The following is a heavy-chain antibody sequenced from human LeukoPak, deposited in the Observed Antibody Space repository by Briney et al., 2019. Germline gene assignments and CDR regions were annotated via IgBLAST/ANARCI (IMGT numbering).Heavy chain of an antibody. CDR3: ARDSADCSGGSCYSAEYFQH. CDR2: ISAYNGNT. D-gene: IGHD2-15*01. V-gene: IGHV1-18*01. CDR1: GYTFTSYG. J-gene: IGHJ1*01. Sequence: GASVKVSCKASGYTFTSYGISWVRQAPGQGLEWMGWISAYNGNTNYAQKLQGGVTMTTDTSTSTAYMELRSLRSDDTAVYYCARDSADCSGGSCYSAEYFQHWGQGTLVTVSS.